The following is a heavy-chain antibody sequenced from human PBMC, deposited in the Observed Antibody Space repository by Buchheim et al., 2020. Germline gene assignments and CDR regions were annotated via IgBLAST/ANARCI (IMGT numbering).Heavy chain of an antibody. CDR3: ARAQYSSSSGYSSGWWDY. Sequence: QVQLVDSGGGLVKPGGSLRLSCAASGFTFSDYYMSWIRQAPGKGLEWVSYISSYSSYTNYADSVKGRFTISRDNATNSLYLQMNSLRTEDTAVYYCARAQYSSSSGYSSGWWDYWGQGTL. D-gene: IGHD6-19*01. CDR2: ISSYSSYT. CDR1: GFTFSDYY. J-gene: IGHJ4*02. V-gene: IGHV3-11*05.